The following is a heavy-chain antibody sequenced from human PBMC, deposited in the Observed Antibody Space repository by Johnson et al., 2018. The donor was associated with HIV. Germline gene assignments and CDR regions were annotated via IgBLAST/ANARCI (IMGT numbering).Heavy chain of an antibody. J-gene: IGHJ3*02. D-gene: IGHD6-6*01. V-gene: IGHV3-23*04. CDR2: ISGSGGST. CDR1: GFTFSSYA. Sequence: VQLVESGGGVVQPGRSLRLSCAASGFTFSSYAMSWVRQAPGKGLEWVSGISGSGGSTYYADSVKGRFTISRDNSKNTLYLQMNSLRAEDTAVYYCARAKSIAIRGGAFDIWGQGTTVTVSS. CDR3: ARAKSIAIRGGAFDI.